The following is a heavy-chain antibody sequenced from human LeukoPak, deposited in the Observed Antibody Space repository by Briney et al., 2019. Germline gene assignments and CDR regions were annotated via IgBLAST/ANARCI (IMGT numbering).Heavy chain of an antibody. CDR1: GFTFSSDW. D-gene: IGHD2-15*01. J-gene: IGHJ4*02. CDR2: IKQDGSEK. Sequence: GGSLRLSCAASGFTFSSDWMSWVRQAPGKGLEWVANIKQDGSEKYYVDSVKGRFTISRDNAKNSLYLQMNSLRAEDTAVYYCATAVDATCSSGGSCYSKWFDYWGQGTLVTVSS. V-gene: IGHV3-7*01. CDR3: ATAVDATCSSGGSCYSKWFDY.